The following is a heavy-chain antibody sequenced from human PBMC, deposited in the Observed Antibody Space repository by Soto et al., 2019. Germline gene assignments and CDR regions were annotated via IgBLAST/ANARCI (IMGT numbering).Heavy chain of an antibody. D-gene: IGHD2-2*01. CDR2: INHRGST. CDR1: GGPISDYY. Sequence: QMRLQQWGAGLLKPSETLSLTCAVYGGPISDYYWSWIRQAPGAGLEWIGEINHRGSTHDSPSLKSRVTLSVDTSKSQISLYLSSVTAADTAMYYCARVERGTSTTVVDSFDLWGQGTMVTVSS. V-gene: IGHV4-34*01. CDR3: ARVERGTSTTVVDSFDL. J-gene: IGHJ3*01.